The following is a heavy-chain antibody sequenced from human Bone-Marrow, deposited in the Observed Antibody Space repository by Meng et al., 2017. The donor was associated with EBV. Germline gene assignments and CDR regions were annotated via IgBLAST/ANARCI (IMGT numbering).Heavy chain of an antibody. V-gene: IGHV1-2*06. CDR2: VMPNAGGT. D-gene: IGHD1-14*01. CDR3: AKDGMGLRPYAFDK. CDR1: GYTFTGHY. Sequence: QVLLVQSGAAVKKPGASVKVSCMASGYTFTGHYIHWVRQAPGQGLEWMGRVMPNAGGTDYAQRFQGRVTMTTDTSITTAYMELSKLTSDDTAVYYCAKDGMGLRPYAFDKWGQGTLVTVSS. J-gene: IGHJ5*02.